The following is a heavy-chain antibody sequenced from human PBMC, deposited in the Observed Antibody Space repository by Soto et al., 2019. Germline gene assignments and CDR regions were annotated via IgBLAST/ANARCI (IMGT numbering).Heavy chain of an antibody. CDR2: ISSSGSTI. D-gene: IGHD4-17*01. CDR3: ARDHVLYGDPDYYYYYYGMDV. Sequence: GGSLRLSCAASGLTFSDYYMSWIRQAPGKGLEWVSYISSSGSTIYYADSVKGRFTISRDNAKNSLYLQMNSLRAEDTAVYYCARDHVLYGDPDYYYYYYGMDVWGQGTTVTVSS. J-gene: IGHJ6*02. V-gene: IGHV3-11*01. CDR1: GLTFSDYY.